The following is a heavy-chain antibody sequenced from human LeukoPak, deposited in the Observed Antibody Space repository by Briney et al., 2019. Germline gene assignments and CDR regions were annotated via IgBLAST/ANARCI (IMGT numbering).Heavy chain of an antibody. Sequence: SVKVSCKASGGTFSSYAISWVRQAPGQGLEWMGRIIPIFGIANYAQKFQGRVTITADKSTSTAYMELSSLRSEDTAVYCCARDGACGTNGVCYGSTWGQGTLVTVSS. J-gene: IGHJ4*02. CDR3: ARDGACGTNGVCYGST. D-gene: IGHD2-8*01. CDR2: IIPIFGIA. V-gene: IGHV1-69*04. CDR1: GGTFSSYA.